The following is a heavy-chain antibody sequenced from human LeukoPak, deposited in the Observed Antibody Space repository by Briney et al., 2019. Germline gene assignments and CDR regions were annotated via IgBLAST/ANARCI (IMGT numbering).Heavy chain of an antibody. CDR2: ISGSDGNT. CDR3: AKSYYERSGSTRHVDY. D-gene: IGHD3-22*01. V-gene: IGHV3-23*01. J-gene: IGHJ4*02. CDR1: GFIFSSYS. Sequence: GGSLRLSCAASGFIFSSYSMNWVRQAPGKGLEWVSAISGSDGNTYHADSVKGRFSISRDNSKNTLYLQMNSLRAEDTAVYYCAKSYYERSGSTRHVDYWGQGTLVIVSS.